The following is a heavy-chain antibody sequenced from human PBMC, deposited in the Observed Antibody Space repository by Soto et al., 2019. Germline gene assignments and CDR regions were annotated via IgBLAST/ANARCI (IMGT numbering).Heavy chain of an antibody. Sequence: SETLSLTCTVSGGSISSSSYYWGWIRQPPGKGLEWIGSIYYSGSTYYNPSLKSRVTISVDTSKNQFSLKLSSVTAADTAVYYCASREPGIAAAGYYYYYYMDVWGKGTTVTVSS. J-gene: IGHJ6*03. CDR3: ASREPGIAAAGYYYYYYMDV. CDR2: IYYSGST. D-gene: IGHD6-13*01. CDR1: GGSISSSSYY. V-gene: IGHV4-39*01.